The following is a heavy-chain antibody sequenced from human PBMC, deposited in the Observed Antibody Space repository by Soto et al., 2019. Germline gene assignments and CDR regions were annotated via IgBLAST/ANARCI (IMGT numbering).Heavy chain of an antibody. J-gene: IGHJ3*02. D-gene: IGHD3-22*01. CDR3: ARPDYYDSSGKPGALDI. V-gene: IGHV5-51*01. CDR2: IYPGDSDT. CDR1: GYSFPSYW. Sequence: PGESLKISCKGSGYSFPSYWIGWVRQMPGKGLEWMGIIYPGDSDTRYSPSFQGQVTISADKSLSTAYPQWSSLKASDTAMYDCARPDYYDSSGKPGALDIWGPGTTVTV.